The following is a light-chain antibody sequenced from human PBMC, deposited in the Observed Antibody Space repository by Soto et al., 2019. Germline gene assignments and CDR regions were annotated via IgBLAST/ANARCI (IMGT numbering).Light chain of an antibody. CDR1: WSLSDKN. J-gene: IGKJ3*01. CDR2: GSS. CDR3: QQRSNWPPFT. Sequence: EIVLTQSPGTMSLSPGERATLSCTASWSLSDKNLAWYQHKRGQAPRLLIYGSSNRATGIPDRFSGSGSGTDFTLTISRLEPDDFAVYYCQQRSNWPPFTFGPGTKVDIK. V-gene: IGKV3D-20*02.